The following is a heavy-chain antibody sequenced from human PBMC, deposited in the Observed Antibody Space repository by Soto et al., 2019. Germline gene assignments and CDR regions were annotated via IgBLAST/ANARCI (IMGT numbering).Heavy chain of an antibody. D-gene: IGHD3-10*01. CDR1: GYTFTSYD. CDR3: ARDRLRSGSPYYFDY. V-gene: IGHV1-8*01. Sequence: ASVKVSCKASGYTFTSYDINWVRQATGQGLEWMGWMNANSGNTGYAQKFQGRVTMTTDTSTSTAYMELRSLRSDDTAVYYCARDRLRSGSPYYFDYWGQGTLVTVSS. CDR2: MNANSGNT. J-gene: IGHJ4*02.